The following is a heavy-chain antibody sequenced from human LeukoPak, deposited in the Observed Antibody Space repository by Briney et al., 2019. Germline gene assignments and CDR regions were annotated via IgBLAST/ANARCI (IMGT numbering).Heavy chain of an antibody. Sequence: PTETLSLTCTVSGDSMSGISYYWGWIRQPPGKGLEWIGSMYYGGSTYYNPSLEGRVTISIDTSKNQFSLKLSSVTAADTAVYYCARHDGSKTLSWFDPWGQGILVSVSS. J-gene: IGHJ5*02. CDR1: GDSMSGISYY. CDR2: MYYGGST. CDR3: ARHDGSKTLSWFDP. V-gene: IGHV4-39*01.